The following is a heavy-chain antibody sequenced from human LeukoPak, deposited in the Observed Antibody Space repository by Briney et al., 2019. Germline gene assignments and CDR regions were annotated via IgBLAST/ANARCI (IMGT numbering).Heavy chain of an antibody. V-gene: IGHV3-21*01. CDR1: GFTFSSYA. CDR2: ISSSSSYI. D-gene: IGHD4-17*01. Sequence: GGSLRLSCAASGFTFSSYAMSWVHQAPGKGLEWVSSISSSSSYIYYADSVKGRFTISRDNAKNSLYLQMNSLRAEDTAVYYCARGGRRYGDYPDYWGQGTLVTVSS. J-gene: IGHJ4*02. CDR3: ARGGRRYGDYPDY.